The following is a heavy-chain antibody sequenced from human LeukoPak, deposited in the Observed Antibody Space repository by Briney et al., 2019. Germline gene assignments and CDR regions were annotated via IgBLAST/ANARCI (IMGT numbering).Heavy chain of an antibody. D-gene: IGHD3-3*01. CDR1: GGSISSYY. J-gene: IGHJ5*02. CDR3: ARHELGVYDFWSGYYPTGGFDP. Sequence: SETLPLTCTVSGGSISSYYWSWIRQPPGKGLEWIGYIYYSGSTNYNPSLKSRVTISVDTSKNQFSLKLSSVTAADTAVYYCARHELGVYDFWSGYYPTGGFDPWGQGTLVTVSS. V-gene: IGHV4-59*08. CDR2: IYYSGST.